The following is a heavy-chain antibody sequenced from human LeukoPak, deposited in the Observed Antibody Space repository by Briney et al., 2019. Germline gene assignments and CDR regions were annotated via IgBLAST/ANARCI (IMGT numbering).Heavy chain of an antibody. J-gene: IGHJ4*02. Sequence: SETLSLTCTVSGGSISSYYWSWIRQPPGKGLEWIGYIYYSGSTNYNPSLKSRVTISVDTSKNQFSLKLSSVTAADTAVYYCARQHGQWELQDYWGQGTLVTVSS. CDR1: GGSISSYY. V-gene: IGHV4-59*01. CDR2: IYYSGST. CDR3: ARQHGQWELQDY. D-gene: IGHD1-26*01.